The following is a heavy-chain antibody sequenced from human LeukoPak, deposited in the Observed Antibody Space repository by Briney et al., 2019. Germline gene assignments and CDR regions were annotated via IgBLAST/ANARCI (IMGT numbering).Heavy chain of an antibody. Sequence: SETLSLTCTVSGDSINTGGYYWNWIRQHPGKGLEWIGYIYYTGSTYYNPSLKSRPAISLDTSKNRFSLRLSSVTAADTAVYYCARDPTTGMCYFDYWGQGNLVTVSS. CDR1: GDSINTGGYY. CDR3: ARDPTTGMCYFDY. D-gene: IGHD1-1*01. J-gene: IGHJ4*02. V-gene: IGHV4-31*03. CDR2: IYYTGST.